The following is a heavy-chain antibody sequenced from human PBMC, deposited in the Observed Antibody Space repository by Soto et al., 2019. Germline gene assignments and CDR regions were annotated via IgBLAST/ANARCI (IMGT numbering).Heavy chain of an antibody. D-gene: IGHD2-15*01. CDR2: ITTSGSDM. CDR1: EFTFSTYW. CDR3: VRERILYYMNGQDD. J-gene: IGHJ4*02. Sequence: PGGPLIHSCACSEFTFSTYWRNWVRQAPGKGLEWIAHITTSGSDMNDADSLKGRFTISRGNSKNSVFLQMNILRAEDTALYFCVRERILYYMNGQDDWGQGTLVTVSS. V-gene: IGHV3-48*03.